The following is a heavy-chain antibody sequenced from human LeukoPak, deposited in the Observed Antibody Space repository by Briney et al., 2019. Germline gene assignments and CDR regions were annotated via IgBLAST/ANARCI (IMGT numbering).Heavy chain of an antibody. J-gene: IGHJ4*02. D-gene: IGHD1-26*01. Sequence: GGSLRLSCAASGISFSAHGMHWVRQAPGKGLEWVAIIRFDGSNIHYADSVKGRFTISRDNSKNTLYLQMNSLRAEDTAVYYCVRDGVGATTYFGYFDHWGQGNLVIVSS. CDR2: IRFDGSNI. CDR3: VRDGVGATTYFGYFDH. CDR1: GISFSAHG. V-gene: IGHV3-33*01.